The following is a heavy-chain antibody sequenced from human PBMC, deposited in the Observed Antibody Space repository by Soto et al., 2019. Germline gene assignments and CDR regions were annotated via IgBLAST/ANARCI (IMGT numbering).Heavy chain of an antibody. CDR1: GGSISSSSYY. Sequence: QVQLQESGPGLVKPSETLSLTCTVSGGSISSSSYYWGWIRQAPGKGLEWFGSFYYSGSTYYNPSLKSRGTISVDTSKNQFSLKLSSVTAAATAVYYCARHDWAKAFDYWGQGTLVTVSS. CDR3: ARHDWAKAFDY. CDR2: FYYSGST. J-gene: IGHJ4*02. V-gene: IGHV4-39*01. D-gene: IGHD3-9*01.